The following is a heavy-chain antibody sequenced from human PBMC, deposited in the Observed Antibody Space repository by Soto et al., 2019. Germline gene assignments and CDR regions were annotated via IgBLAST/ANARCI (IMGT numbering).Heavy chain of an antibody. J-gene: IGHJ6*02. D-gene: IGHD6-13*01. V-gene: IGHV1-2*04. CDR1: GYTFTGYY. Sequence: VASVKVSCKASGYTFTGYYMHWVRQAPGQGLEWMGWINPNSGGTNYAQKFQGWVTMTRDTSISTAYMELSRLRSDDTAVYYCAREMKGIAAAGDYYYYGMDVWGQGTTVTVSS. CDR3: AREMKGIAAAGDYYYYGMDV. CDR2: INPNSGGT.